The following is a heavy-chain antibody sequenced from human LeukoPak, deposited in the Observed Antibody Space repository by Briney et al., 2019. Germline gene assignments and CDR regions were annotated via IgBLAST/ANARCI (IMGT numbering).Heavy chain of an antibody. J-gene: IGHJ4*02. V-gene: IGHV3-11*04. CDR2: ISSSGSTI. Sequence: GRSLRLSCAASGFTFSDYYMSWIRQAPGKGLEWVSYISSSGSTIYYADSVKGRFTVSRDNAKKSLFLQMNSLRAEDTAVYYCARDRGVALQLWTDLDYWGQGTLVTVSS. CDR1: GFTFSDYY. D-gene: IGHD5-18*01. CDR3: ARDRGVALQLWTDLDY.